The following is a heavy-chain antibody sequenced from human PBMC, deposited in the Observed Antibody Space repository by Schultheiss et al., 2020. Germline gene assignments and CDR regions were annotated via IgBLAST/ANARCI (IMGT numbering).Heavy chain of an antibody. D-gene: IGHD6-19*01. CDR2: ISYDGSNK. CDR3: AREGQWLENYFDY. Sequence: GESLKISCAASGFTFSSYAMHWVRQAPGKGLEWVAVISYDGSNKYYTDSVKGRFTISRDNSKNTLYLQMNSLRPEDTSVYYCAREGQWLENYFDYWGQGTLVTVSS. J-gene: IGHJ4*02. CDR1: GFTFSSYA. V-gene: IGHV3-30-3*01.